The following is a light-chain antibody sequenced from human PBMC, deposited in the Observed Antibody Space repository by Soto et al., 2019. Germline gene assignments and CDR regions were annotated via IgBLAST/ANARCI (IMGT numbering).Light chain of an antibody. CDR1: QSVSGSY. V-gene: IGKV3-20*01. J-gene: IGKJ1*01. CDR3: QQYGSSPPT. CDR2: GAS. Sequence: EIVLTQSPGTLSLSGGERATLSCRASQSVSGSYLAWYQQKPGQAPRLLIYGASSRATGIPDRFSGSGSGTDFTLTISRLEPEDFAVYYCQQYGSSPPTFGQGTKVEIK.